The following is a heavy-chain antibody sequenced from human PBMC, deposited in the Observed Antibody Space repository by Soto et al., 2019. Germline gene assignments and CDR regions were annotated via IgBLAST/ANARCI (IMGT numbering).Heavy chain of an antibody. J-gene: IGHJ6*02. CDR2: IYPGDSDT. D-gene: IGHD3-22*01. Sequence: GESLKISCKGSGYSFTSYWIGWVRQMPGKGLEWMGIIYPGDSDTRYSPSFQGQVTISADRSISTAYLQWSSLKASDTAMYYCARQRYYYDSSGYYPTTQHYGMDVWGQGTTVTVSS. CDR1: GYSFTSYW. V-gene: IGHV5-51*01. CDR3: ARQRYYYDSSGYYPTTQHYGMDV.